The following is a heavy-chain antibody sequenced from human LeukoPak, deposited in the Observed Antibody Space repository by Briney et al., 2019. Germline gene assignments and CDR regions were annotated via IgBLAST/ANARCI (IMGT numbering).Heavy chain of an antibody. J-gene: IGHJ4*02. CDR1: GFTFTSYA. V-gene: IGHV3-23*01. D-gene: IGHD3-10*01. CDR2: ISDSADIT. Sequence: GGSLRLSCAASGFTFTSYAMSWVRQAPGKGLEWVSSISDSADITYYADSVKGRFTISRDNAKNTVFLQMSSLRAEDTALYYCARKSASGNYPLDYWGQGTLVTVSS. CDR3: ARKSASGNYPLDY.